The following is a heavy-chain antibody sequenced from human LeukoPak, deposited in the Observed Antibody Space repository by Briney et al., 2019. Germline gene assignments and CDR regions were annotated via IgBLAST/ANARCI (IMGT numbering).Heavy chain of an antibody. V-gene: IGHV1-46*01. CDR1: GYTFTSYY. CDR3: ARDTRVDTAMAHAFDS. Sequence: ASVKVSCKASGYTFTSYYMHWVRQAPGQGLEWMGIINPSGGSTSYAQKFQGRVTMTRDTSTSTVYMELSSLRSEDTAVYYCARDTRVDTAMAHAFDSWGQGTMVTVSS. J-gene: IGHJ3*02. D-gene: IGHD5-18*01. CDR2: INPSGGST.